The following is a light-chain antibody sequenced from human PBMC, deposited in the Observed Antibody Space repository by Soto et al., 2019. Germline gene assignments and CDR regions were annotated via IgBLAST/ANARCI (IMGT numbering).Light chain of an antibody. V-gene: IGLV1-40*01. CDR3: QSYDSSLSGFL. CDR1: SSNIGAGYV. J-gene: IGLJ1*01. Sequence: QSVLTQPPSVSGAPGQRVTISCTGSSSNIGAGYVVHWYQQLPGTAPKLLIYGNINRPSGVPDRFSGSKSDTSASLAITGLQAEDEADYYCQSYDSSLSGFLFGTGTKLTVL. CDR2: GNI.